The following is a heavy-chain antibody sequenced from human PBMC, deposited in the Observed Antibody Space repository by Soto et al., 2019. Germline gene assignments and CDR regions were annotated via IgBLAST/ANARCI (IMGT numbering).Heavy chain of an antibody. D-gene: IGHD3-10*01. CDR2: ISGGGDTT. Sequence: EVQLLESGGGLVQPGGSLRLSCAASGFTFNNYAMTWVRQAPGKGLEWVSAISGGGDTTSYADSVQGRFTVSRDGSKNPLYLQMSSLRAEDTALYYCAKGRGGSGSLTPRVDFWGQGTLVTVSS. J-gene: IGHJ4*02. CDR1: GFTFNNYA. V-gene: IGHV3-23*01. CDR3: AKGRGGSGSLTPRVDF.